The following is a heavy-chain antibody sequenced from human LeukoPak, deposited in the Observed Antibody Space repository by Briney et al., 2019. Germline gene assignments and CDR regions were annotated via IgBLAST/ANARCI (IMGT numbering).Heavy chain of an antibody. Sequence: PGGSLRLSCAASGFTFISYWMHWVRQAPGKGLVWVSRINGYGSSTDFADSVKGRFTISRDNAKNTLYLQMNSLRAEDTAVYYCARDHVLSELELRPQDYWGQGTLVTVSS. CDR1: GFTFISYW. D-gene: IGHD1-7*01. CDR2: INGYGSST. CDR3: ARDHVLSELELRPQDY. J-gene: IGHJ4*02. V-gene: IGHV3-74*01.